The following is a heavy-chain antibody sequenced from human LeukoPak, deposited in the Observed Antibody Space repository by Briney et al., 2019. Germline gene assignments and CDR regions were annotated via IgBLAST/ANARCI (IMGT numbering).Heavy chain of an antibody. Sequence: GRSLRLSCAASGFTFSSYAIHWVRQAPGKGLEWVAVISYDGSNKYYADSVKGRFTISRDNSKNTLYLQMNSLRAEDTAVYYCARVRDVVATIAHYYYGMDVWGQGTTVTVSS. J-gene: IGHJ6*02. D-gene: IGHD5-12*01. V-gene: IGHV3-30-3*01. CDR1: GFTFSSYA. CDR3: ARVRDVVATIAHYYYGMDV. CDR2: ISYDGSNK.